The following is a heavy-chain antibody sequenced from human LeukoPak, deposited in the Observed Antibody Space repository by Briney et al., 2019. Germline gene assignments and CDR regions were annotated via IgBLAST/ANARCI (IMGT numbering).Heavy chain of an antibody. Sequence: GGSLRLSCVASGISLRSYSVHWVRRAPGKGLEWVALTSHDESNKKYADSVRGRCTISRDNSRDTVFLQLSNLRHEDTAVYYCAKGDAAGAYRTDFWGPGTRVTVSS. D-gene: IGHD6-13*01. V-gene: IGHV3-30-3*01. CDR3: AKGDAAGAYRTDF. CDR1: GISLRSYS. CDR2: TSHDESNK. J-gene: IGHJ4*02.